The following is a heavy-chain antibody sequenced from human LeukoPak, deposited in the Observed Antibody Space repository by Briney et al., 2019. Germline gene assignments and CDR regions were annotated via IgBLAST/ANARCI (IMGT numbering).Heavy chain of an antibody. CDR3: ARDRTAVPAAGSDS. Sequence: ASVKVSCKASGCTFTYYGLNWVRQAPGQGLEWVGWISAYNGNTNYAQKLQDRVTMTTDASTSAAYLELRSLRSDDTAVYYCARDRTAVPAAGSDSWGQGTLVTVSS. CDR2: ISAYNGNT. D-gene: IGHD2-2*01. CDR1: GCTFTYYG. V-gene: IGHV1-18*01. J-gene: IGHJ5*01.